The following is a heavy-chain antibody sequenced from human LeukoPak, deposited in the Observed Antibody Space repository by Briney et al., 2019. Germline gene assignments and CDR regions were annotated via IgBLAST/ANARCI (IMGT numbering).Heavy chain of an antibody. CDR3: ARDNDFWGA. D-gene: IGHD3-3*01. Sequence: SETLSLTCTVSGGSISSGSYYWSWIRQPAGKGLEWIGRIYTSGSTNYNPSLKCRVTISVDASKNQFSLKLSSVTAADTAVYYCARDNDFWGAWGQGTLVTVSS. CDR2: IYTSGST. V-gene: IGHV4-61*02. CDR1: GGSISSGSYY. J-gene: IGHJ5*02.